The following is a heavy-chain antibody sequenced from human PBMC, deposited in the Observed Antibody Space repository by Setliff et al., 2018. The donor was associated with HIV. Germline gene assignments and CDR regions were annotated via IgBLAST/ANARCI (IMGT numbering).Heavy chain of an antibody. CDR1: GGSISSHY. D-gene: IGHD5-12*01. V-gene: IGHV4-59*11. CDR3: ARRTNGYAALDY. J-gene: IGHJ4*02. CDR2: IYYSGNS. Sequence: SETLSLTCAVSGGSISSHYWSWIRQPPGKGLEWIGYIYYSGNSNYNPSLKSRVTMSVDTSKTQFSLRLSSVTAADTAVYFCARRTNGYAALDYWGQGTLVTVSS.